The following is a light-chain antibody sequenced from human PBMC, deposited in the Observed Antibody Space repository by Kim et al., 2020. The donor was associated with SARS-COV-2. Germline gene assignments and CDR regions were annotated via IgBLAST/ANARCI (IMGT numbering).Light chain of an antibody. CDR2: AAS. CDR1: QGISTF. Sequence: IQLTQSPSSLSASVGDRVTITCRASQGISTFLARYQQKLGQAPKVLIYAASTLQSGVPSRFSGSGSGTDFTLTISSLQPEDFATYYCQHHNSFPITFGQGTRLEIK. CDR3: QHHNSFPIT. J-gene: IGKJ5*01. V-gene: IGKV1-9*01.